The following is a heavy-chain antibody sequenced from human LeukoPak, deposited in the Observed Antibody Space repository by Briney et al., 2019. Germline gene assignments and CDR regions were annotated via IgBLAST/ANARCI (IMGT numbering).Heavy chain of an antibody. J-gene: IGHJ6*03. CDR1: GGTFSSYA. V-gene: IGHV1-69*05. CDR2: IIPIFGTA. Sequence: SVKVSCKASGGTFSSYAISWVRQAPGQGLEWMGGIIPIFGTANYAQKFQGRVTITTDESTSTAYMELRSRRSDEAAVYYCARVVYGVTTTSCSQQRYYYYYMDVWGKGTTVTVSS. CDR3: ARVVYGVTTTSCSQQRYYYYYMDV. D-gene: IGHD4-11*01.